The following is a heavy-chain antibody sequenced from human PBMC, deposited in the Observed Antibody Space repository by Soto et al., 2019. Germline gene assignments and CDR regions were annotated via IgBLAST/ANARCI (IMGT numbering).Heavy chain of an antibody. CDR1: GFTFSSYG. V-gene: IGHV3-33*01. J-gene: IGHJ6*02. Sequence: PGGSLRLSCAASGFTFSSYGMRWVRQAPGEGLEWVAVIWFDGSNKYYADSVKGRFTISRDNSKNTLYLQMNSLRAEDTAVYYCATGDTAMDVYYYYGMDVWGQGTTVTVSS. CDR3: ATGDTAMDVYYYYGMDV. CDR2: IWFDGSNK. D-gene: IGHD5-18*01.